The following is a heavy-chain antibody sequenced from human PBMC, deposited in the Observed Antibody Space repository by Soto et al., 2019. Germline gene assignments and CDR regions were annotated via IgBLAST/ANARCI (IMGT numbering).Heavy chain of an antibody. J-gene: IGHJ4*02. D-gene: IGHD3-22*01. Sequence: GGSLRLSCAASGFTFSSYAMSWVRQAPGKGLEWVSAISGSGGSTYYADSVKGRFTISRDNSKNTLYLQMNSLRAEDTAVYYCASGGGVTYYYDSSGYYYFDYWGQGTLVTVSS. CDR2: ISGSGGST. V-gene: IGHV3-23*01. CDR1: GFTFSSYA. CDR3: ASGGGVTYYYDSSGYYYFDY.